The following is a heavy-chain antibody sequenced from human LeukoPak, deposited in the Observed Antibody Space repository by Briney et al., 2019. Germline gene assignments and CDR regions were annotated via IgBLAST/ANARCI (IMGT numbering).Heavy chain of an antibody. CDR3: TKERPSSRNFDL. J-gene: IGHJ4*02. CDR2: ISSRGSEI. Sequence: GGSLRLSCAASGVSLISSAMHWVRQAPGKGLEWVALISSRGSEIVPTDSGNGRFTLSRDTSKNTLYLQNSDRRVDDTAVYYCTKERPSSRNFDLWGKGIRVTVSS. V-gene: IGHV3-30*18. CDR1: GVSLISSA. D-gene: IGHD6-6*01.